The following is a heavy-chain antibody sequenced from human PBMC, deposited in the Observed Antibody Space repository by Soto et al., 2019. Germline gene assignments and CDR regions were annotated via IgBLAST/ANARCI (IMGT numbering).Heavy chain of an antibody. D-gene: IGHD2-15*01. CDR3: ARAGEYCSGGSCYYGDYFDY. Sequence: SETLSLPCTVSGGSISSYYWSWIRQPPGKGLEWIGYIYYSGSTNYNPSLKSRVTISVDTSKNQFSLKLSSVTAADTAVYYCARAGEYCSGGSCYYGDYFDYWGQGTLVTVSS. V-gene: IGHV4-59*01. J-gene: IGHJ4*02. CDR1: GGSISSYY. CDR2: IYYSGST.